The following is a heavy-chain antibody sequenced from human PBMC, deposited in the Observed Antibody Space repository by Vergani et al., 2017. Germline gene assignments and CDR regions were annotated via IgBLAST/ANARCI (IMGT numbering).Heavy chain of an antibody. CDR2: IYYSGST. CDR3: ARAPRAITIFGVVMGAFDI. D-gene: IGHD3-3*01. CDR1: GGSISSGGYY. J-gene: IGHJ3*02. V-gene: IGHV4-31*01. Sequence: QVQLQESGPGLVKPSQTLSLTCTVSGGSISSGGYYWSWIRQHPGKGLEWIGYIYYSGSTYYNPSPKSLVTISVDTSKNQFSLKLGSVTAADTAVYYCARAPRAITIFGVVMGAFDIWGQGTMVTVSS.